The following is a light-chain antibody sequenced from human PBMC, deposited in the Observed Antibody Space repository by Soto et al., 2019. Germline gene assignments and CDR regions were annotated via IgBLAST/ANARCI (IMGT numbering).Light chain of an antibody. CDR1: SRDVGGYNY. J-gene: IGLJ1*01. Sequence: QSVMTQPPSASGSRVQSVTISCTGTSRDVGGYNYVSWYQHHPGKAPKLMIYEVSKRPSGVPDRFPGSKSGNTASLTVSGLQPEDEGDYYCSSNAASNTSVFGTGTQVTVL. CDR3: SSNAASNTSV. V-gene: IGLV2-8*01. CDR2: EVS.